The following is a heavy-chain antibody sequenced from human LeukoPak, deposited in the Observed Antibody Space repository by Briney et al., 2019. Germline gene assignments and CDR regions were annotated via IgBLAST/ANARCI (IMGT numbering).Heavy chain of an antibody. CDR2: INPNSGGA. V-gene: IGHV1-2*06. J-gene: IGHJ5*01. D-gene: IGHD3-22*01. CDR1: GYTFTGYC. Sequence: ASVKVSCKASGYTFTGYCMHWVRQAPGQGLEWMGRINPNSGGANYAQKFQGRVTMTRDTSISTAYMELSRLRSDDTAVYYCARVPPHYYDSSGYYIGEVNWFDTWGHGTLVTVSS. CDR3: ARVPPHYYDSSGYYIGEVNWFDT.